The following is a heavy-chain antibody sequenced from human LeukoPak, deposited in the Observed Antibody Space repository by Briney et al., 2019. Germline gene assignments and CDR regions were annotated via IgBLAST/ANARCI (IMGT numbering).Heavy chain of an antibody. J-gene: IGHJ3*02. Sequence: GGSLRLSCAGSGFSFTDYYMAWIRQTPGKGLQRVSFFARGRDGEAPAASVKGPFTMYRDTDKNSLYLLMNSLTAEDTAVYYCAREVGSSRAFDIWGQGTMVTVSS. D-gene: IGHD3-10*01. CDR2: FARGRDGE. CDR3: AREVGSSRAFDI. V-gene: IGHV3-11*05. CDR1: GFSFTDYY.